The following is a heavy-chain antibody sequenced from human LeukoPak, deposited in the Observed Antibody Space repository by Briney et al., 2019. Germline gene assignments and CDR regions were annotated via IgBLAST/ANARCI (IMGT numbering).Heavy chain of an antibody. D-gene: IGHD3-22*01. CDR1: GASISSYY. CDR3: ARENPSGYYNRPIDY. V-gene: IGHV4-59*01. J-gene: IGHJ4*02. CDR2: IYYSGSI. Sequence: SETLSLTCTVSGASISSYYWSWIRQPPGKGLEWIGDIYYSGSIKYNPSLKSRVTMSVDTSKNQFSLKLSSVTAADTAIYYCARENPSGYYNRPIDYWGQGTLVTGSS.